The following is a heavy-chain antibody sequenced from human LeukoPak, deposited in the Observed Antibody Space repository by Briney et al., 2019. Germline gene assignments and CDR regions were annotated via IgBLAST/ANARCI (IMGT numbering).Heavy chain of an antibody. D-gene: IGHD6-13*01. Sequence: PSETLSPTCTAPGASISIYYWSWFRQPPGKGLNWIGFIYYSGSTNYNPSLKSRVTISVDTSKNQFSLKLSSVTAADTAVYYCARVRAGGSSWYYYFDYWGQGTLVTVSS. CDR2: IYYSGST. J-gene: IGHJ4*02. V-gene: IGHV4-59*01. CDR3: ARVRAGGSSWYYYFDY. CDR1: GASISIYY.